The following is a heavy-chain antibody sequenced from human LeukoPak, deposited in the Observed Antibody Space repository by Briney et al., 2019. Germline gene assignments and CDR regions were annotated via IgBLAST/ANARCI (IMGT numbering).Heavy chain of an antibody. V-gene: IGHV4-30-4*08. CDR1: GGSISSGDYY. J-gene: IGHJ4*02. CDR3: ATVDIQPPRGADGVSLGVNLTFDH. CDR2: IYYSGST. Sequence: PSETLSLTCTVSGGSISSGDYYWSWIRQPPGKGLEWIGYIYYSGSTYYNPSLKSRVTISVDTSKNQFSLKLSSVTAADTAVYYCATVDIQPPRGADGVSLGVNLTFDHWGLGTLVTVSS. D-gene: IGHD2-8*02.